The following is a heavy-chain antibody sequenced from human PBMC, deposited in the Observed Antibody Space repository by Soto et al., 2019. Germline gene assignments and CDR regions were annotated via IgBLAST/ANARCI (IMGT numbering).Heavy chain of an antibody. CDR2: IIPIFGTA. J-gene: IGHJ3*02. Sequence: SVKVSCKASGGTFSSYAISWVRQARGQGLEWMGGIIPIFGTANYAQKFQGRVTITADESTSTAYMELSSLRSEDTAVYYCARVRGQLYLHAFDIWGQGTRVTVSS. CDR1: GGTFSSYA. CDR3: ARVRGQLYLHAFDI. D-gene: IGHD2-8*01. V-gene: IGHV1-69*13.